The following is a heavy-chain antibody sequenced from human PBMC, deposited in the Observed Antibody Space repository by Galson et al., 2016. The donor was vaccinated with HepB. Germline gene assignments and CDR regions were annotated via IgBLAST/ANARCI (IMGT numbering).Heavy chain of an antibody. CDR2: IYYTGST. J-gene: IGHJ3*02. V-gene: IGHV4-59*08. Sequence: SETLSLTCTVSRGSISGYYWSWIRQPPGKGLEWIGFIYYTGSTSYNPSLNSRVTISVDTSKNQFYLKLSSVTAADTAMYYCARRPYGDVFDIWGRGTLVTVSS. D-gene: IGHD3-16*01. CDR3: ARRPYGDVFDI. CDR1: RGSISGYY.